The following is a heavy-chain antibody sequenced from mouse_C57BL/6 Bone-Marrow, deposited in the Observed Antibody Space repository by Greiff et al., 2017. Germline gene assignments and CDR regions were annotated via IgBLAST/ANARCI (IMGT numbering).Heavy chain of an antibody. V-gene: IGHV1-80*01. D-gene: IGHD4-1*01. J-gene: IGHJ3*01. CDR2: IYPGDGDT. CDR1: GCAFSSYW. Sequence: QVQLQLSGAELVKPGASVKISCKASGCAFSSYWMNWVKQRPGKGLEWIGQIYPGDGDTNYNGKFKGKATLTADKSSSTAYMQLSSLTSEDSAVYCCGRSLGRFQFAYWGQGTLVTVSA. CDR3: GRSLGRFQFAY.